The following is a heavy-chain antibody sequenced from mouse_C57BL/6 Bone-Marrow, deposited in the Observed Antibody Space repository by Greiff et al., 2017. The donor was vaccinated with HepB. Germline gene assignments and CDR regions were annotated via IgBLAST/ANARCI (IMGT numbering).Heavy chain of an antibody. CDR2: IYPGGGYT. CDR1: GYTFTNYW. CDR3: ARSTAQATYAMDY. V-gene: IGHV1-63*01. D-gene: IGHD3-2*02. J-gene: IGHJ4*01. Sequence: VKLMESGAELVRPGTSVKMSCKASGYTFTNYWIGWAKQRPGHGLEWIGDIYPGGGYTNYNEKFKGKATLTADKSSSTAYMQFSSLTSEDSAIYYCARSTAQATYAMDYWGQGTSVTVSS.